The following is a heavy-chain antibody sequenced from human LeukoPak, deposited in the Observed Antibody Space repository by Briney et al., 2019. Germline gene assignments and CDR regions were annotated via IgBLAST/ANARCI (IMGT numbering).Heavy chain of an antibody. V-gene: IGHV4-4*02. D-gene: IGHD3-22*01. CDR2: MYLSGTT. J-gene: IGHJ4*02. CDR1: GDSINSLDL. Sequence: SESLSLTCTVSGDSINSLDLWSWVRQPPGKGLEWFGVMYLSGTTHSNPSVKSRVTISIDKSKNQFLLNLSSVTAADTAVYYCAGLVGRYSSGLYYYYFDYWGQGTLVTVSS. CDR3: AGLVGRYSSGLYYYYFDY.